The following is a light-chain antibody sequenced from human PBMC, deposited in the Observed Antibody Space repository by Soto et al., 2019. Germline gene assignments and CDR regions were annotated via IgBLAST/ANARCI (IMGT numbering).Light chain of an antibody. CDR3: QQYNSWYT. CDR2: GTS. V-gene: IGKV3-15*01. Sequence: EIVMTQSPATLSVSPGERATLSCRASQSINGNLAWYQRKPGQAPRLLMYGTSVRANGIPARFSGSGSGTEYTLTISSLQSEDFAVFYCQQYNSWYTFGQGTKLEIK. J-gene: IGKJ2*01. CDR1: QSINGN.